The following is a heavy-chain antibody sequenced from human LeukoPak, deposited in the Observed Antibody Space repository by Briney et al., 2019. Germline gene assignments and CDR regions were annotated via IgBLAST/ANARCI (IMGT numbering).Heavy chain of an antibody. CDR1: GFIFSSHS. CDR2: ISSGSGTI. D-gene: IGHD6-13*01. CDR3: ARGKQRYSNSWYDY. V-gene: IGHV3-48*02. Sequence: PGGSLRLSCEVAGFIFSSHSMNGVRQAPGKGQEWVSYISSGSGTIYYADSLHGLFTIAKHHTKNSLYLQMSSLRDHDTAVYYCARGKQRYSNSWYDYWGQGTLVTVSS. J-gene: IGHJ4*02.